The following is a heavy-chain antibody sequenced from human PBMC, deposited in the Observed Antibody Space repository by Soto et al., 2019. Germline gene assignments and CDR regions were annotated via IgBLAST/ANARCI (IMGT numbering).Heavy chain of an antibody. D-gene: IGHD6-13*01. J-gene: IGHJ5*02. CDR2: ISYDGSNK. V-gene: IGHV3-30*18. Sequence: GGSLRLSCAASGFTFSSCGMHWVRQAPGKGLEWVAVISYDGSNKYHADSVKGRFTISRDNSKNTLYLQMNSLRTEDTAVYYCAKDGRGPYSSSWYDWFDPWGQGTLVTVSS. CDR1: GFTFSSCG. CDR3: AKDGRGPYSSSWYDWFDP.